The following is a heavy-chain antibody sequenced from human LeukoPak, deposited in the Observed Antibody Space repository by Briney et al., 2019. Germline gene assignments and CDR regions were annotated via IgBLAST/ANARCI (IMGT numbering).Heavy chain of an antibody. V-gene: IGHV3-74*01. Sequence: GGSLRLSCTASGFTFSSYWMHWVRQTPGKGLVWVSRINTDGSSTNYADSVKGRFTISRDNAKNTLYLQMNSLRAEDTAVYFCAGPVYYGSQSYWDYWGQGTLVTVSS. CDR1: GFTFSSYW. J-gene: IGHJ4*02. CDR2: INTDGSST. D-gene: IGHD3-10*01. CDR3: AGPVYYGSQSYWDY.